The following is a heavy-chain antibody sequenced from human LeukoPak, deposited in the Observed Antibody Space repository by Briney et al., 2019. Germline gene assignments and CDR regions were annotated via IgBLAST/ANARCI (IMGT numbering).Heavy chain of an antibody. D-gene: IGHD2-15*01. Sequence: ASVKVSCKASGYTFTSYGISWVRQAPGQGLEWMGWISAYNGNTNYAQKLQGRVTMTTDTSTSTAYMELRSLRSDDTAVYYCARDPNVVVAAANPFDYWGQGTLVTVSS. CDR1: GYTFTSYG. CDR3: ARDPNVVVAAANPFDY. CDR2: ISAYNGNT. V-gene: IGHV1-18*01. J-gene: IGHJ4*02.